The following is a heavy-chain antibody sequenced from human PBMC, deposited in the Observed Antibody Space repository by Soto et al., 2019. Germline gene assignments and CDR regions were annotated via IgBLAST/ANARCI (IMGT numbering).Heavy chain of an antibody. CDR1: GFTFSSYA. CDR3: AKVRPMIVVALDAFDI. D-gene: IGHD3-22*01. J-gene: IGHJ3*02. V-gene: IGHV3-23*01. CDR2: ISGSGGST. Sequence: GGSLRLSCAASGFTFSSYAMSWVRQAPGKGLEWVSAISGSGGSTYYADSVKGRFTISRDNSKNTLYLQMNSLRAEDTAVYYCAKVRPMIVVALDAFDIWGQGTMVTVSS.